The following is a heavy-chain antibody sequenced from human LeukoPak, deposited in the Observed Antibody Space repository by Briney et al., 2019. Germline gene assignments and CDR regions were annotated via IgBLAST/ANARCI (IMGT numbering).Heavy chain of an antibody. J-gene: IGHJ4*02. Sequence: SETLSLTCAVYGGSCSGYYWSWLRQPPGKGLEWIGEINHSGSTNYNPSLKSRVTISVDTSKNQFSLKLSSVTAADTAVYYCARDRSSSWHFDYWGQGTLVTVSS. D-gene: IGHD6-13*01. CDR1: GGSCSGYY. CDR2: INHSGST. V-gene: IGHV4-34*01. CDR3: ARDRSSSWHFDY.